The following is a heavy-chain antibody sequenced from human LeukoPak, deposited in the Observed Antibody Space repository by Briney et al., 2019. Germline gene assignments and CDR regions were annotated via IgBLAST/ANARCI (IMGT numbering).Heavy chain of an antibody. J-gene: IGHJ4*02. CDR2: INPSGGST. Sequence: ASVKVSCKASGYTFTSYNMYWVRQAPGQGLEWMGIINPSGGSTTYAQKFQGRVTMTRDMSTSTVYMELSSLRSEDTAVYYCARDDGDYRHGVDYWGQGTLVTVSS. D-gene: IGHD4-17*01. CDR3: ARDDGDYRHGVDY. V-gene: IGHV1-46*01. CDR1: GYTFTSYN.